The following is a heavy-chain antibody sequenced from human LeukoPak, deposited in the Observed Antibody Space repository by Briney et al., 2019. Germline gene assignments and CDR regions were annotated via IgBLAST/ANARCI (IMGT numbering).Heavy chain of an antibody. D-gene: IGHD3-16*01. V-gene: IGHV4-59*01. CDR3: ARERGSLGGLDY. J-gene: IGHJ4*02. Sequence: PSETLSLTCTVSGDSISGYYWSWIRQPPGKGLEWIAYIYYSGSTNYNPSLKSRVTISEDTFKNQLSLKLTSVTAADTAVYYCARERGSLGGLDYWSQGTLVTVSS. CDR2: IYYSGST. CDR1: GDSISGYY.